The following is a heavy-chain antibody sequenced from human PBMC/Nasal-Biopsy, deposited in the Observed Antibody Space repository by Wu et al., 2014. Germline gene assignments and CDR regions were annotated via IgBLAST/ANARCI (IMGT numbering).Heavy chain of an antibody. D-gene: IGHD2-21*01. CDR1: GFIFSSHG. CDR2: ISYDGSNQ. V-gene: IGHV3-30*18. J-gene: IGHJ5*02. Sequence: CAASGFIFSSHGMHWVRQAPGKGVEWVAVISYDGSNQYYADSVKGRFTISRDNSKNMLYLQLNSLRPEDTAVYYCAKGVTGLVWFDPWGQGTLVTVSS. CDR3: AKGVTGLVWFDP.